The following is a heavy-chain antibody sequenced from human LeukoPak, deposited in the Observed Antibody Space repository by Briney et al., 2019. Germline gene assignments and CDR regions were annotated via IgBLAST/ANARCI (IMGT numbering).Heavy chain of an antibody. D-gene: IGHD2-2*01. CDR2: ISYDGSNK. V-gene: IGHV3-30*01. J-gene: IGHJ4*02. CDR1: GFTFSSYA. CDR3: ARGGDIVVVPAAT. Sequence: GGSLRLSCAASGFTFSSYAMHWVRQAPGKGLEWVAVISYDGSNKHYADSVKGRFTISRDNSKNTLYLQMNSLRAEDTAVYYCARGGDIVVVPAATWGQGTLVTVSS.